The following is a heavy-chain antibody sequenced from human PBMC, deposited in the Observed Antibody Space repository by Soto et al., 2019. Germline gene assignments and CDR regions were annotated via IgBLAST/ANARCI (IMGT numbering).Heavy chain of an antibody. CDR1: GFTFSSYG. CDR2: IWYDGSNK. Sequence: QVQLVESGGGVVQPGRSLRLSCAASGFTFSSYGMHWVRQAPGKGLEWVAVIWYDGSNKYYADSVKGRFTISRDNSKNTLYLQMNSLRAEDTAVYYCARGNYYYYYGMDVWGQGTTVTVS. CDR3: ARGNYYYYYGMDV. J-gene: IGHJ6*02. V-gene: IGHV3-33*01.